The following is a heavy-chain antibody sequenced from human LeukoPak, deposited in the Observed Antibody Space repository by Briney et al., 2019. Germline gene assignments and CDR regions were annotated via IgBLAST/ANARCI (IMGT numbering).Heavy chain of an antibody. V-gene: IGHV4-61*02. CDR2: IDTSGST. CDR1: GGSISSGSYY. Sequence: SSETLSLTCTVSGGSISSGSYYWSWIRQPAGKGLEWIGRIDTSGSTNYNPSLKSRVTISVDTSKNQFSLKLSSVTAADTAVYYCAREAGESVPAAKRGVYYYYYYMDVWGTGTTATVSS. J-gene: IGHJ6*03. D-gene: IGHD2-2*01. CDR3: AREAGESVPAAKRGVYYYYYYMDV.